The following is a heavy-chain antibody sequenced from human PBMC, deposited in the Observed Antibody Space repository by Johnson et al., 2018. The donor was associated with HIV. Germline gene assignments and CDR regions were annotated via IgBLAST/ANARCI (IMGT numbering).Heavy chain of an antibody. CDR3: ARAYSGSYSPRSAFDI. CDR1: GFTFSSYA. D-gene: IGHD1-26*01. V-gene: IGHV3-30*14. CDR2: ISYDGSNK. J-gene: IGHJ3*02. Sequence: VQLVESGGGVVQPGRSLRLSCAASGFTFSSYAMHWVRQAPGKGLEWVAVISYDGSNKYYADSVKGRFTISRDNSKNTLYLQMNSLRAEDTAVYYCARAYSGSYSPRSAFDIWGQGTMVTVSS.